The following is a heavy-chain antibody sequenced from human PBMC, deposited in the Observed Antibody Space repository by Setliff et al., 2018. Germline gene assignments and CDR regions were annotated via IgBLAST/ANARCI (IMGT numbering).Heavy chain of an antibody. D-gene: IGHD3-9*01. V-gene: IGHV1-46*01. J-gene: IGHJ6*02. CDR1: GYTFTSYY. CDR2: INPSGGST. CDR3: ARDPDYDILTGYQPAGYYYGMDV. Sequence: ASVKVSCKASGYTFTSYYMHWVRQAPGQGLEWMGIINPSGGSTSYARKFQGRVTMTRDTSTSTVYMELSSLRSEDTAVYYCARDPDYDILTGYQPAGYYYGMDVWGQGTTVTVSS.